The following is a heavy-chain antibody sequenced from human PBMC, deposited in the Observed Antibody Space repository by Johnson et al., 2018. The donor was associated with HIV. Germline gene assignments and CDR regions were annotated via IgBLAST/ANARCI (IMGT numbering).Heavy chain of an antibody. CDR2: ISSSGSAI. D-gene: IGHD3-16*01. CDR3: ARDLRWGSSLTHDAFDI. V-gene: IGHV3-48*04. CDR1: GFTFSSYA. J-gene: IGHJ3*02. Sequence: VQLVESGGVLVQPGRSLRLSCAASGFTFSSYAMSWVRQAPGKGLEWVSYISSSGSAIKYAASVKGRFTISRDNATTSLFLQMNSLRAEDTAVYYCARDLRWGSSLTHDAFDIWGQGTMVTVSS.